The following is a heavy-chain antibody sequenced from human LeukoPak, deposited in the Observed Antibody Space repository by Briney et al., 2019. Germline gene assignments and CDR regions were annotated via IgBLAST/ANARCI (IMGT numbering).Heavy chain of an antibody. CDR1: GYTFNSYG. Sequence: ASVKVSCKASGYTFNSYGISWVRQAPGQGLEWMGWISAYNGHTNYAQKFQGRVTMTTDTSTSTAYMDLRSLRSDDTALYYCARAGLYNWNYEETAYFDYWGQGTLVTVSS. V-gene: IGHV1-18*01. D-gene: IGHD1-7*01. CDR3: ARAGLYNWNYEETAYFDY. J-gene: IGHJ4*02. CDR2: ISAYNGHT.